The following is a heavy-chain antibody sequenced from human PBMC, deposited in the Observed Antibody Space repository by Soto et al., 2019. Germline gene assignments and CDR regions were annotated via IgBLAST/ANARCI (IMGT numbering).Heavy chain of an antibody. J-gene: IGHJ6*02. CDR1: GYTFTGYY. V-gene: IGHV1-2*04. D-gene: IGHD3-22*01. CDR2: INPNSGGT. CDR3: AREHYYDSSGYYKNYYYYYGMDV. Sequence: ASVKVSCKASGYTFTGYYMHWVRQAPGQGLEWMGWINPNSGGTNYAQKFKGWVTMTRDTSISTDYMEMSRLRSDDTVVYYCAREHYYDSSGYYKNYYYYYGMDVWGQGTTVTVSS.